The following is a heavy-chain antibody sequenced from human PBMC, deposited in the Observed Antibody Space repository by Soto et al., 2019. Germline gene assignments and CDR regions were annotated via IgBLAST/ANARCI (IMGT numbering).Heavy chain of an antibody. D-gene: IGHD3-22*01. CDR3: ARNYYDSSGYSYDAFDI. CDR1: GGSISSYY. CDR2: IYYSGST. J-gene: IGHJ3*02. Sequence: SETLSLTCTVSGGSISSYYWSWIRQPPGKGLEWIGYIYYSGSTNYNPSLKSRVTISVDTSKNQFSLKLSSVTAADTAVYYCARNYYDSSGYSYDAFDIWGQGTMVTVSS. V-gene: IGHV4-59*01.